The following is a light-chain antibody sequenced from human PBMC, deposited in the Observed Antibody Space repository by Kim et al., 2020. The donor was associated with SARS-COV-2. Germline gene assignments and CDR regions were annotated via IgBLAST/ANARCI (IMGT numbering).Light chain of an antibody. CDR3: QQYNSYPYS. Sequence: SASVGDRVTITCRASQSISSWLAWYQQKPGKAPKLLIYKASSLESGVPSRFSGSGSGTEFTLTISSLQPDYFATYYCQQYNSYPYSFGQGTKLEI. J-gene: IGKJ2*03. CDR1: QSISSW. CDR2: KAS. V-gene: IGKV1-5*03.